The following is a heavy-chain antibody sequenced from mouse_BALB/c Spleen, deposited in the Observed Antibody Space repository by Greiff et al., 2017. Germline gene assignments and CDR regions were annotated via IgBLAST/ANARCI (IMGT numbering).Heavy chain of an antibody. CDR3: ARGGLGSPLGY. CDR2: ISYSGST. J-gene: IGHJ2*01. CDR1: GYSITSDYA. V-gene: IGHV3-2*02. Sequence: EVKLQESGPGLVKPSQSLSLTCTVTGYSITSDYAWNWIRQFPGNKLEWMGYISYSGSTSYNPSLKSRISITRDTSKNQFFLQLNSVTTEDTATYYCARGGLGSPLGYWGQGTTLTVSS. D-gene: IGHD4-1*01.